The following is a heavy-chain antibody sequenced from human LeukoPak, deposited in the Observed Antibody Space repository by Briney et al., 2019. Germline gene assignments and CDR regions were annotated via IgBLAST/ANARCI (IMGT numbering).Heavy chain of an antibody. J-gene: IGHJ4*02. CDR2: ISSSSSYI. CDR3: ARDAFGFGDCDY. Sequence: GGSLRLSCAASGFTFSSYSMNWVRQAPGKELEWVSSISSSSSYIYYADSVKGRFTISRDNAKNSLYPQMNSLRAEDTAVYYCARDAFGFGDCDYWGQGTLVTVSS. CDR1: GFTFSSYS. V-gene: IGHV3-21*01. D-gene: IGHD3-3*01.